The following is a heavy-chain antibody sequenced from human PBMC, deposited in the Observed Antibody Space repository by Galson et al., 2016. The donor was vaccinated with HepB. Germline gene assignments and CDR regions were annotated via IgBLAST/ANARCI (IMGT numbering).Heavy chain of an antibody. CDR1: GFTFSRYN. CDR2: ISYGTSTI. Sequence: SLRLSCAASGFTFSRYNMNWVRQVPGKGLEWLSYISYGTSTIYYADSVKGRFTISRDNAKNSLYLQMDSLRAEDTGVYYCARDATPPISIFGVGYFDYWGQGALLTVSS. D-gene: IGHD3-3*01. CDR3: ARDATPPISIFGVGYFDY. J-gene: IGHJ4*02. V-gene: IGHV3-48*01.